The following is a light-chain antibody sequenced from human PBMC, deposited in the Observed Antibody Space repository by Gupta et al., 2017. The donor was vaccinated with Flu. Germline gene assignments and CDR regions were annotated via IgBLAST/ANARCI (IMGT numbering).Light chain of an antibody. CDR3: QVWERGSDHYF. CDR2: DNG. J-gene: IGLJ1*01. V-gene: IGLV3-21*02. CDR1: SIGRLS. Sequence: SLVLTQPPSVSVAPGPAARLTRGGDSIGRLSVHWYQQKPGQAPILVVYDNGARPSGIPERFSGSNYGSTATLTISRVEAGDEADYYCQVWERGSDHYFFGTGTEVTVL.